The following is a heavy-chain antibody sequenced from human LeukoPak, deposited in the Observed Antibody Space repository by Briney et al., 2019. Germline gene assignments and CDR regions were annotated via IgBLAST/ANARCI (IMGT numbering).Heavy chain of an antibody. CDR3: ARGWQQRVRYMDV. CDR2: ISSSSSYI. J-gene: IGHJ6*03. Sequence: GGSLRLSCAASGFTFSSYSMNWVRQAPGKGPEWVSSISSSSSYIYYADSVKGRFTISRDNAKNSLYLQMNSLRAEDTAVYYCARGWQQRVRYMDVWGKGTTVTVSS. CDR1: GFTFSSYS. V-gene: IGHV3-21*01. D-gene: IGHD6-13*01.